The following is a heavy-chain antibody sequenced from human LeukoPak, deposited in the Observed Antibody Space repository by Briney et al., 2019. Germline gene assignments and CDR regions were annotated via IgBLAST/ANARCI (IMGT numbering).Heavy chain of an antibody. D-gene: IGHD3-10*01. CDR1: GFTFSSYD. Sequence: GGSLRLSCAASGFTFSSYDMHWVRQATGKGLEWVSAIGTAGDTYYPGSVKGRFTISRENAKNSLYLQMNSLRAGDTAVYYCARGPSYYGSGRKAFDIWGQGTMVTVSP. V-gene: IGHV3-13*04. CDR2: IGTAGDT. J-gene: IGHJ3*02. CDR3: ARGPSYYGSGRKAFDI.